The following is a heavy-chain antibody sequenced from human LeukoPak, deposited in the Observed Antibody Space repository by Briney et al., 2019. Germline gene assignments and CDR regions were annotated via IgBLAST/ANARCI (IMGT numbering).Heavy chain of an antibody. CDR2: INHSGST. Sequence: SETLSLTCAVYGGSFSGYYWSWIRQPPGKGLEGIGEINHSGSTNYNPSLKSRVTISVDTSKNQFSLKLSSVTAADTAVYYCARWVLTGYYVDYWGQGTLVTVSS. CDR3: ARWVLTGYYVDY. CDR1: GGSFSGYY. J-gene: IGHJ4*02. V-gene: IGHV4-34*01. D-gene: IGHD3-9*01.